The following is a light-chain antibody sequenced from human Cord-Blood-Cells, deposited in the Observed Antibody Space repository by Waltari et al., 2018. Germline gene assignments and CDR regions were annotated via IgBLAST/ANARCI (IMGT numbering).Light chain of an antibody. V-gene: IGLV4-60*03. J-gene: IGLJ3*02. CDR3: ETWDSNTWV. Sequence: QPVLTQSSSASASLGSSVKLTCTLSSGHSSYIIAWHQQQPGKAPRSLMKLEGSGSYNKGSGVPDRFSGSSSGADRYLTISNLQSVDEADYYCETWDSNTWVFGGGTKRTVL. CDR1: SGHSSYI. CDR2: LEGSGSY.